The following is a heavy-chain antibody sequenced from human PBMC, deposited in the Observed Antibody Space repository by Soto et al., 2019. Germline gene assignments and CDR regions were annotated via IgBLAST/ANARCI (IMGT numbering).Heavy chain of an antibody. CDR3: TGKFASGY. D-gene: IGHD2-8*02. CDR1: GFTVSTYG. V-gene: IGHV3-30*03. CDR2: ISRDGGIK. J-gene: IGHJ4*02. Sequence: QVPLVESGGGVVQPGRSLRLSCAASGFTVSTYGMHWVRQAPGKGLEWVAVISRDGGIKFYADSVKGRFSISRDNSTNTLFLKMNSLRGDDMAVYYCTGKFASGYWGQGTLVTVSS.